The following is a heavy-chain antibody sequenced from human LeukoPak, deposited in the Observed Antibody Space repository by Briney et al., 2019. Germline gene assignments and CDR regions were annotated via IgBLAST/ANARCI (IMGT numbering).Heavy chain of an antibody. D-gene: IGHD4-17*01. J-gene: IGHJ4*02. CDR2: INPSGGST. CDR3: ARVHDYGDLRYLDY. CDR1: GYTLMRYY. Sequence: ASVKVSCKASGYTLMRYYMYWARQAPGQGLEWMGTINPSGGSTTHAQKFQGRVAITTDTSTSTVYMELSGLTSEDTAVYYCARVHDYGDLRYLDYWGQGTLVTVSS. V-gene: IGHV1-46*01.